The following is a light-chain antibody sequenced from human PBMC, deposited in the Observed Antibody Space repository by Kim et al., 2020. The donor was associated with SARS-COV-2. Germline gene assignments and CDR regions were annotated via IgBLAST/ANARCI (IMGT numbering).Light chain of an antibody. CDR3: QQYHTHST. CDR1: QNVNIW. Sequence: ASVGDTVTITCRDSQNVNIWLAWYQQKPGQVPKLLIHKTSGLQRGVPSRFSGGGSGTDFTLTIRSLQPDDFATYYCQQYHTHSTFGQGTKVEVK. J-gene: IGKJ1*01. CDR2: KTS. V-gene: IGKV1-5*03.